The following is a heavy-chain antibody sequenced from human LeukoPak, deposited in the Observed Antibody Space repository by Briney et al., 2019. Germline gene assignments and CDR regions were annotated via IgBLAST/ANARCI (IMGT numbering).Heavy chain of an antibody. CDR1: GFTFSSYG. D-gene: IGHD3-16*02. CDR3: ARERLGELSLVDY. V-gene: IGHV3-33*01. CDR2: IWYDGSNK. Sequence: GGSLRPSCAASGFTFSSYGMHWVRQAPGKGLEWVAVIWYDGSNKYYADSVKGRFTISRDNSKNTLYLQMNSLRAEDTAVYYCARERLGELSLVDYWGQGTLVTVSS. J-gene: IGHJ4*02.